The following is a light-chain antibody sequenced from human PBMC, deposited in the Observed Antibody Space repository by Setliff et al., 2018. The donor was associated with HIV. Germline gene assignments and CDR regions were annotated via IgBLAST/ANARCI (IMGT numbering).Light chain of an antibody. J-gene: IGLJ2*01. CDR1: SSDVGGYNY. CDR2: EVS. CDR3: SSYTSSSTPLVV. V-gene: IGLV2-14*01. Sequence: QSALTQPASVSGPPGQSITISCTGTSSDVGGYNYVSWYQQHPGKAPKLMIYEVSNRPSGVSNRFSGSKSGNTASLTISGLQAEDEADYYCSSYTSSSTPLVVFGGGTKVTVL.